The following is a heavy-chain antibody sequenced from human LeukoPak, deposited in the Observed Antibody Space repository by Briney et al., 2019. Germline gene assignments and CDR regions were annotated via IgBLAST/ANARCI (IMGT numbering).Heavy chain of an antibody. J-gene: IGHJ5*02. CDR2: INHSGST. D-gene: IGHD2-2*01. CDR3: ARARGEYCSSTSCYKFDP. Sequence: PSETLSLTCAVYGGSFSGYYWSWIRQPPGKGLEWIGEINHSGSTNYNPSLKSRATISVDTSKNQFSLKLSSVTAADTAVYYCARARGEYCSSTSCYKFDPWGQGTLVTVSS. CDR1: GGSFSGYY. V-gene: IGHV4-34*01.